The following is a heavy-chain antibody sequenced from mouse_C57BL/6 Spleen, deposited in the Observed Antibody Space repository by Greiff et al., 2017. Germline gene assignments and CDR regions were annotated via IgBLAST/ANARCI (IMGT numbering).Heavy chain of an antibody. J-gene: IGHJ2*01. Sequence: EVHLVESGGGLVKPGGSLKLSCAASGFTFSDYGMHWVLQAPEKGLEWVAYISSGSSTIYYADTVKGRFTIARDNATNTLFLQMTSLRSEDTAMYYCARGESLFDYWGQGTTLTVSS. CDR1: GFTFSDYG. CDR3: ARGESLFDY. CDR2: ISSGSSTI. V-gene: IGHV5-17*01.